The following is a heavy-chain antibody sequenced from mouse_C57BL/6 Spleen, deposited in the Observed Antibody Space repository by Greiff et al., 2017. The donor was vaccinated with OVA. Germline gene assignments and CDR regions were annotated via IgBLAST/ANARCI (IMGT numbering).Heavy chain of an antibody. D-gene: IGHD1-1*01. V-gene: IGHV1-54*01. J-gene: IGHJ4*01. CDR1: GYAFTNYL. Sequence: QVQLKESGAELVRPGTSVKVSCKASGYAFTNYLIEWVKQRPGQGLEWIGVINPGSGGTNYNEKFKGKATLTADKSSSTAYMQLSSLTSEDSAVYVCARYTYYGSRGAMDYWGQGTSVTVSS. CDR3: ARYTYYGSRGAMDY. CDR2: INPGSGGT.